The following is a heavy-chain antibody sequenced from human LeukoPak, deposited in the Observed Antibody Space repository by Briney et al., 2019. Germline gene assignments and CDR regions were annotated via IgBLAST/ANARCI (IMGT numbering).Heavy chain of an antibody. CDR3: ARGMKPYYDYVWGSFAYYYMDV. V-gene: IGHV3-21*01. CDR2: ISSSSSYI. Sequence: GGSLRLSCAASGFTFSSYSMNWVRQAPGKGLEWVSSISSSSSYIYYADSVKGRFTISRDNAKNPLYLQMNSLRAEDTAVYYCARGMKPYYDYVWGSFAYYYMDVWGKGTTVTVSS. D-gene: IGHD3-16*01. J-gene: IGHJ6*03. CDR1: GFTFSSYS.